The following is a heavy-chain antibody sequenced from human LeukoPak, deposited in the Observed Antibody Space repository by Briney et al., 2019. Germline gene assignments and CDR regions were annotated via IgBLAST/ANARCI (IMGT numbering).Heavy chain of an antibody. V-gene: IGHV3-23*01. CDR1: GFTFSSYA. D-gene: IGHD3-22*01. Sequence: PGGSLRLSCAASGFTFSSYAMSWVRQAPGKGLEWVSAISGSGGSTYYADSGKGRFTISRDNSKNTLYLQMNSLRAEDTAVYYCAKDPWGYYDSSGYYDYWGQGTLVTVSS. CDR3: AKDPWGYYDSSGYYDY. J-gene: IGHJ4*02. CDR2: ISGSGGST.